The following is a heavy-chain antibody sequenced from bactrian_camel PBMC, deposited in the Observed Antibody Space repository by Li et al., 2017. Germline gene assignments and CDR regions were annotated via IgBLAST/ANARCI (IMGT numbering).Heavy chain of an antibody. D-gene: IGHD2*01. CDR1: RDTSSTYC. CDR2: ISTYGVAP. CDR3: AAQFLEASCAVVHAIDN. V-gene: IGHV3S1*01. Sequence: VQLVESGGGSVQTGGSLRLSCVASRDTSSTYCTAWFRQAPGKEREGVATISTYGVAPYGPSVKGRFTVSEDSGKNTLYLQMDSLKPEDSAMYYCAAQFLEASCAVVHAIDNWGQGTQVTVS. J-gene: IGHJ4*01.